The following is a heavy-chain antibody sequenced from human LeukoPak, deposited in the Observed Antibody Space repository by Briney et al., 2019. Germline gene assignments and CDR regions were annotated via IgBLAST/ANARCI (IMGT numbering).Heavy chain of an antibody. CDR1: GGSISSYY. CDR3: ARSSCSRTSCYLDAFDM. Sequence: PSETLSLTCTVSGGSISSYYWSWIRQSPEKGLEWIGYVYYSGSTNYTPSLKSRVTISVDTSKNEFSLKLSSVTAADTAVYYCARSSCSRTSCYLDAFDMWGQGTRVTVSS. CDR2: VYYSGST. D-gene: IGHD2-2*01. V-gene: IGHV4-59*01. J-gene: IGHJ3*02.